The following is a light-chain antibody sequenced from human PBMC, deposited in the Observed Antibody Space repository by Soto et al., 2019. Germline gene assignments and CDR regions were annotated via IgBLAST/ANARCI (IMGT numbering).Light chain of an antibody. V-gene: IGKV1-39*01. CDR1: QSISSF. Sequence: DIQMTQSPSSLSASVGDMVTISCRASQSISSFLHWYQQRPGKAPKLLIDAASGLQSGVPSRFSGSGSGTDFTLTISSLQPEDFATYFCQQTSSPPLTFGGGTKVEIK. J-gene: IGKJ4*01. CDR2: AAS. CDR3: QQTSSPPLT.